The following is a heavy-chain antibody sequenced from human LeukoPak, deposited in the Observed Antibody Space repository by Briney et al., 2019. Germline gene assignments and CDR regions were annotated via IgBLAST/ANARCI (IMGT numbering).Heavy chain of an antibody. J-gene: IGHJ6*03. Sequence: SETLSLTCTVSGGSISSSSYPWGWIRQPPGKGLEWIGSVYYSGSTYYNPSLKSRVTISVDTSKNQFSLKLSSVTAADTAAYYCARVAYYYYYMDVWGKGTTVTVSS. CDR3: ARVAYYYYYMDV. V-gene: IGHV4-39*07. CDR1: GGSISSSSYP. CDR2: VYYSGST.